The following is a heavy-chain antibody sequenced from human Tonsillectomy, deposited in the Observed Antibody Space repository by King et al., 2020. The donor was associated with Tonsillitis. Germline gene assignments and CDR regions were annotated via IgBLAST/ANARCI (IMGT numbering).Heavy chain of an antibody. CDR2: FFNYGGA. V-gene: IGHV3-66*01. D-gene: IGHD2-8*02. CDR3: AGDCCTGSRADH. CDR1: GFNVGDWY. J-gene: IGHJ4*02. Sequence: VQLVESGGGLVQPGGSLRLSCAALGFNVGDWYITWVPQAPGKGLEGLSVFFNYGGAYYAASGKGRFTISRDNSKKTVHLQMKSLTVEDTARYYCAGDCCTGSRADHWGQGVLVSVSS.